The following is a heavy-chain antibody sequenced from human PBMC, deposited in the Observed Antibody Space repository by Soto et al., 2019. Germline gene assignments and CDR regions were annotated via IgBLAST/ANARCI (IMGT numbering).Heavy chain of an antibody. CDR1: GGSISSGGYY. CDR2: IYYSGST. V-gene: IGHV4-31*03. D-gene: IGHD5-12*01. Sequence: QVQLQESGPGLVKPSQTLSLTCTVSGGSISSGGYYWSWIRQHPGKGLEWIGYIYYSGSTYYNPSLKRRVTISVDTSKNQSSLKLSSVTAADTALYYCARDLEVATIEGSYYYYGMDVWGQGTTVTVSS. J-gene: IGHJ6*02. CDR3: ARDLEVATIEGSYYYYGMDV.